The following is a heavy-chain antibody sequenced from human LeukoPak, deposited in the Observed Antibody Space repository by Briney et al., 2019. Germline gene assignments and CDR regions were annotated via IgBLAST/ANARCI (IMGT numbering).Heavy chain of an antibody. CDR3: ARPGGSGSYYNVVY. CDR1: GSRFTSYW. D-gene: IGHD3-10*01. CDR2: IYPGDCDT. J-gene: IGHJ4*02. V-gene: IGHV5-51*01. Sequence: GAALKISWKGSGSRFTSYWIGWGRQMPGKGLEGMGIIYPGDCDTRYSPSFEGQVTISAGKSRRTAYLQWSSLKASDTAMYYCARPGGSGSYYNVVYWGQGALVTVSS.